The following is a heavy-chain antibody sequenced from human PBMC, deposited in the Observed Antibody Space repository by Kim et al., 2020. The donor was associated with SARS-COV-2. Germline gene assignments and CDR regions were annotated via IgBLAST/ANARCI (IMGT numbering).Heavy chain of an antibody. Sequence: SETLSLTCTVSGGSISSYYWSWIRQPPGKGLEWIGYIYYSVSTNYNPSLKSRVTISVDTSKNQFSLKLSSVTAADTAVYYCARGRGYHLDYWGQGTLVTVSS. J-gene: IGHJ4*02. V-gene: IGHV4-59*13. CDR1: GGSISSYY. CDR3: ARGRGYHLDY. D-gene: IGHD5-12*01. CDR2: IYYSVST.